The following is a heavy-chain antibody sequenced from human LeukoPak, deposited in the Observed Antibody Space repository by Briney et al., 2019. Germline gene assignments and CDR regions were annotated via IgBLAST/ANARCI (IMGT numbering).Heavy chain of an antibody. D-gene: IGHD3-3*01. J-gene: IGHJ6*03. CDR2: ISSSGSTI. Sequence: GGSLRLSCAASGFTFSSYEMNWVRQAPGKGLEWVSYISSSGSTIYYADSVKGRFTISRDNAKNSLYLQMNSLRAEDTAVYYCARARSRSLEWLLHYYYMDVWGKGTTVTDSS. CDR1: GFTFSSYE. CDR3: ARARSRSLEWLLHYYYMDV. V-gene: IGHV3-48*03.